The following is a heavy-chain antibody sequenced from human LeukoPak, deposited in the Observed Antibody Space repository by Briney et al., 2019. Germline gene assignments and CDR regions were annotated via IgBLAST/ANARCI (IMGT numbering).Heavy chain of an antibody. CDR2: MESSEST. J-gene: IGHJ3*02. V-gene: IGHV4-59*10. CDR1: GGSITNYY. D-gene: IGHD3-22*01. Sequence: SETLSLTCAVSGGSITNYYWTWIRQPAGKGLEWIGRMESSESTNYNPSLRSRVTMSPDTSKNHVSLKLSSVTAADTAVYYCATYHLDSNGLDAFDIWGQGIMVTVSS. CDR3: ATYHLDSNGLDAFDI.